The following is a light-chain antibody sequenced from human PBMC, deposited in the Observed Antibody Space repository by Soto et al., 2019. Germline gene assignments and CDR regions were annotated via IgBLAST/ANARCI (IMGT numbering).Light chain of an antibody. Sequence: QSALTQPASVSGSPGQSITISCTGTSSDVGGYNYVSWYQQHPGKAPKLMIYDVSNRPSGVSNRFSGSKSCNTASLTISGLHAEDEADDYCSSYTSSSTLGVFGGGTKLTVL. V-gene: IGLV2-14*01. CDR3: SSYTSSSTLGV. J-gene: IGLJ2*01. CDR1: SSDVGGYNY. CDR2: DVS.